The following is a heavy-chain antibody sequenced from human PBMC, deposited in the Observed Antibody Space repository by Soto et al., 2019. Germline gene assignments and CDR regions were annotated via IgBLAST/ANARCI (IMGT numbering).Heavy chain of an antibody. D-gene: IGHD2-15*01. CDR2: ISYEGSHT. Sequence: QVQLVESGGGVVQPGRSLRLSCAASGFIFSSYGMHWVRQAPGKGLELVAVISYEGSHTYYADSVKGRFTITRDNSKNTPYVQMNSLSPGDTAGYYCAKEVHCGGGSCSSSEGFDYWGQRTLLTVSS. CDR3: AKEVHCGGGSCSSSEGFDY. J-gene: IGHJ4*02. CDR1: GFIFSSYG. V-gene: IGHV3-30*18.